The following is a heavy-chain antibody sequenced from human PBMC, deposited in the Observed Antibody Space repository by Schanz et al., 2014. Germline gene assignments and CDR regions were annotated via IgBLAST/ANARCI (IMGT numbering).Heavy chain of an antibody. CDR1: GFTFSHYW. Sequence: EVHLVESGGGLVQPGGSLRLSCAASGFTFSHYWLSWVRQTPGKRLEWVANIRQDGSAKFYVDSVNSRFAISRDNAENSVHLQMNSLRAEDTAVYYCARDGFGGYLDSWGQGTLVTVSS. CDR3: ARDGFGGYLDS. CDR2: IRQDGSAK. D-gene: IGHD3-10*01. V-gene: IGHV3-7*03. J-gene: IGHJ4*02.